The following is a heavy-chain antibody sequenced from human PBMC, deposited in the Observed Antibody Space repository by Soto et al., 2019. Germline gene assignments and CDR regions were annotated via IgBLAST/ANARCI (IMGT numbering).Heavy chain of an antibody. V-gene: IGHV1-69*13. CDR1: GCTFSSYA. CDR3: ARNHGDYANYYYRMDV. J-gene: IGHJ6*02. D-gene: IGHD4-17*01. Sequence: WASVKVSCKASGCTFSSYAISWVRQAPGQGLEWMGGIIPIFNTVKYAQRFQGRVTITADQSTSTAYMELSSLRSEDTAVYYCARNHGDYANYYYRMDVWGQGTTVTVSS. CDR2: IIPIFNTV.